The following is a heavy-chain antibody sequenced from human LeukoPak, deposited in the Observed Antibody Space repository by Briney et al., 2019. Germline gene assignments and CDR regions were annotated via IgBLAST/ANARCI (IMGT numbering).Heavy chain of an antibody. Sequence: GGSLRLSCAASGFTFSSYEMNWVRQAPGKGLEWVSAVSGTGFTTYYADSVKGRFTISRDNAKNSLYLQMNSLRAEDTAVYYCAREVLRAVAGTEVNWFDPWGQGTLVTVSS. J-gene: IGHJ5*02. V-gene: IGHV3-48*03. CDR2: VSGTGFTT. CDR3: AREVLRAVAGTEVNWFDP. D-gene: IGHD6-19*01. CDR1: GFTFSSYE.